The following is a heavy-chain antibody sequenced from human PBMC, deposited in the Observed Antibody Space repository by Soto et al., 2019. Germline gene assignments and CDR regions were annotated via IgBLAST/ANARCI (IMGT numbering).Heavy chain of an antibody. J-gene: IGHJ4*02. CDR3: ARVLGRLHLHPRLDY. V-gene: IGHV4-34*01. CDR1: GGSFSGYY. Sequence: QVHLQQWGAGLLTHSETLSLPCAVYGGSFSGYYWIWIRQPPGEGLEWIGEINHSGSTNYNPSPKSRVTISVDTSQNQFSLKLSSVTAADTAVYYCARVLGRLHLHPRLDYWGQGTLVTVSA. D-gene: IGHD5-12*01. CDR2: INHSGST.